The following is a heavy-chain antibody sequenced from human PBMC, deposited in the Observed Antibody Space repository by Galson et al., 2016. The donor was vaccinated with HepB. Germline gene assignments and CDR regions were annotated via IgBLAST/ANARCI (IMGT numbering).Heavy chain of an antibody. Sequence: SLRFSCAASGFTFSSYGMHWVRQAPGKGLDWVSTISGSGDETNYADSVKGRFTFSRDNSKNTLYLQMTSLRAEDTAVYYCASGIAVTTSNSFWYFDLWGRGTLVTVSS. V-gene: IGHV3-23*01. CDR3: ASGIAVTTSNSFWYFDL. CDR2: ISGSGDET. D-gene: IGHD3-10*01. CDR1: GFTFSSYG. J-gene: IGHJ2*01.